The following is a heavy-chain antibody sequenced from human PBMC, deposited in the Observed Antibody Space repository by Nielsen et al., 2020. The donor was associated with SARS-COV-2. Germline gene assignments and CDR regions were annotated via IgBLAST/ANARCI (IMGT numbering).Heavy chain of an antibody. CDR2: FTPNSGGT. J-gene: IGHJ6*02. V-gene: IGHV1-2*02. CDR3: ARADSSSSGVGYYYYYGMDV. Sequence: ASLTVSCKASGYTFTGSYMHWVRQAPGLGLEWMGWFTPNSGGTNYAQKFQGRVTMTKDTSISTAYMELSRLRSDDTAVYYCARADSSSSGVGYYYYYGMDVWGQGTTVTVSS. CDR1: GYTFTGSY. D-gene: IGHD6-6*01.